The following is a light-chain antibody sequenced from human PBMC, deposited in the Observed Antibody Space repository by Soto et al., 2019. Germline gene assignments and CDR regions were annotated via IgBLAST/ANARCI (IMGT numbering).Light chain of an antibody. Sequence: EIVMTQSPATLSVSPGERATLSCRASQSVSSNLAWYQQKPGQAPRLLIYGASTRATGIPARFSGSGSGTDFTLTISSLPSEDLAGYYCQQYNNWPPPLTFGGGTKVEIK. CDR1: QSVSSN. V-gene: IGKV3-15*01. J-gene: IGKJ4*01. CDR3: QQYNNWPPPLT. CDR2: GAS.